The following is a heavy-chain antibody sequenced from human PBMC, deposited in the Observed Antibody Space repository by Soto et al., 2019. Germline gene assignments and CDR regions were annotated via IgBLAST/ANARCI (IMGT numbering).Heavy chain of an antibody. V-gene: IGHV1-3*01. J-gene: IGHJ5*02. CDR1: GYTFTSYA. Sequence: GASVKVSCKASGYTFTSYAMHWVRQAPGQRLEWMGWINAGNGNTKYSQKFQGRVTITRDTSASTAYIELSSLRSEDTAVYYCATASTYNWFDPWGQGTLVTVSS. CDR3: ATASTYNWFDP. CDR2: INAGNGNT.